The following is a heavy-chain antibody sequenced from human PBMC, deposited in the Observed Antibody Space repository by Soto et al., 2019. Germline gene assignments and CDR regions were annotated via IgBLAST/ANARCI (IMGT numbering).Heavy chain of an antibody. CDR3: AKSAVSYSSGWYFDY. Sequence: GGSLRLSCAASGFTFSSYGMHWVRQAPGKGLEWVAVISYDGSNKYYADSVKGRFTISRDNSKNTLYLQMNSLRAEDTAVYYCAKSAVSYSSGWYFDYWGQGTLVTVSS. J-gene: IGHJ4*02. V-gene: IGHV3-30*18. CDR2: ISYDGSNK. CDR1: GFTFSSYG. D-gene: IGHD6-19*01.